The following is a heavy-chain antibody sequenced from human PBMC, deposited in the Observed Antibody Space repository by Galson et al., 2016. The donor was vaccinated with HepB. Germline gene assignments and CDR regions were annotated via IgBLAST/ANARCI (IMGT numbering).Heavy chain of an antibody. V-gene: IGHV3-48*02. CDR2: ISRNSITI. CDR3: ASALEIRDYYGMDV. J-gene: IGHJ6*02. Sequence: LRLSCAASSFTFSTYSMNWVRQAPVRGLEWVSYISRNSITIYYADSVKGRFTISRDNAKNSLYLQMNSLRDEDTAVYYCASALEIRDYYGMDVWGQGTTVTVSS. CDR1: SFTFSTYS. D-gene: IGHD1-7*01.